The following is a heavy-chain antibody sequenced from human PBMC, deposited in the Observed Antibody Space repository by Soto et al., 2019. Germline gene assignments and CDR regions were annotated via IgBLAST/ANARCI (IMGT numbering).Heavy chain of an antibody. CDR1: GGSISGYY. Sequence: SETLCLTCTVSGGSISGYYCSWIRQPPGKGLEWIGYIYYSGSTNYNPSLKSRVTISVDTSKNQFSLKLSSVTAADTAVYYCARARPDCTNGVCYGAGWFDPWGQGTLVTVSS. V-gene: IGHV4-59*12. CDR3: ARARPDCTNGVCYGAGWFDP. J-gene: IGHJ5*02. D-gene: IGHD2-8*01. CDR2: IYYSGST.